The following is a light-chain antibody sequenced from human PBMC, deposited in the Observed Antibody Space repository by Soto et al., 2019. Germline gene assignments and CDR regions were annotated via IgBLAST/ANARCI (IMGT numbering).Light chain of an antibody. V-gene: IGKV3-15*01. Sequence: EIVRTQSPATLSVSPGERATLSCRASQNVSNNLAWYQQKPGQAPSLLIYGTSTRATGFPARFSGSASGTDFTLTISSLQSEDFAVYYCQQYNEWPLTFGGGTKVDIK. CDR2: GTS. J-gene: IGKJ4*01. CDR1: QNVSNN. CDR3: QQYNEWPLT.